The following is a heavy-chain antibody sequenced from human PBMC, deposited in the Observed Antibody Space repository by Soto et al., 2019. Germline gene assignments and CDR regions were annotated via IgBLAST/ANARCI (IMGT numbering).Heavy chain of an antibody. Sequence: QVQLQESGPGLVKPSGTLSLTCAVSGASISSTNWWSWVRQPPGKGLEWIGEIYHDGGATYNPSLMSRVTISVDKSKNQFSLKVTSVTAADSAVYYCARLTAKGTASTGYYFDYWGQGTLVTVSS. V-gene: IGHV4-4*02. CDR3: ARLTAKGTASTGYYFDY. J-gene: IGHJ4*02. CDR1: GASISSTNW. CDR2: IYHDGGA. D-gene: IGHD6-13*01.